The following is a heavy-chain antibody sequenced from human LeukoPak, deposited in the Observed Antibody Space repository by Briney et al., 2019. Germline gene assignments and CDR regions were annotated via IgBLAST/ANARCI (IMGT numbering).Heavy chain of an antibody. D-gene: IGHD5-18*01. Sequence: SQTLSLTCTVSGGSISSGSCYWGWIRQPAGKGLEWIGRIYTSGSTNYNPSLKSRVTISVDTSKNQFSLKLSSVIAADTAVYYCVRRTQLWNREIFDYWRQGTMVTVSS. J-gene: IGHJ4*02. V-gene: IGHV4-61*02. CDR2: IYTSGST. CDR1: GGSISSGSCY. CDR3: VRRTQLWNREIFDY.